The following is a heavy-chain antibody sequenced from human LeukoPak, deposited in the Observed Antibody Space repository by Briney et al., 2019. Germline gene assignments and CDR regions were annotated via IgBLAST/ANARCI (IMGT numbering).Heavy chain of an antibody. D-gene: IGHD1-14*01. V-gene: IGHV3-7*01. CDR3: ARDSYRALEY. CDR1: GLTFRGLG. J-gene: IGHJ4*02. Sequence: GGPRSPPGAALGLTFRGLGWIWAGKAPGKGRGWVAHINQDGSEKYYADSAKGRFTISRDNAKNSLYLQMNSLRAEDTAVYYCARDSYRALEYWGLGALVTVSS. CDR2: INQDGSEK.